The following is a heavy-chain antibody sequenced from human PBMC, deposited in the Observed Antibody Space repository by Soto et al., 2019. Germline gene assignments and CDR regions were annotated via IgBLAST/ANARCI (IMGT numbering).Heavy chain of an antibody. V-gene: IGHV5-10-1*01. J-gene: IGHJ6*02. CDR1: GYSFTSYW. D-gene: IGHD1-20*01. CDR2: IDPSDSYT. Sequence: PGESLKISCKGSGYSFTSYWISWVRQMPGKGLEWMGRIDPSDSYTNYSPSFQGHVTISADKSISTAYLQWSSLKASDTAMYYCARYITRGYYYYGMDVWGQGTTVTAP. CDR3: ARYITRGYYYYGMDV.